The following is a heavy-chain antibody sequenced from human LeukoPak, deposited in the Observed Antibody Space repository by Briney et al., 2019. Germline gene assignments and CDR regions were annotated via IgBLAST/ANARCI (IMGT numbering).Heavy chain of an antibody. CDR3: PRATNGHFDI. Sequence: GGTLRLSCAASGFTFSSYSMKWVRQAPGKGLEWVSFISSRTCYISYADQVKGRFTISSDNAKSSLRLQMNSLRAEDTAVYYCPRATNGHFDIWAQETMDTVST. CDR1: GFTFSSYS. CDR2: ISSRTCYI. V-gene: IGHV3-21*01. D-gene: IGHD2-8*01. J-gene: IGHJ3*02.